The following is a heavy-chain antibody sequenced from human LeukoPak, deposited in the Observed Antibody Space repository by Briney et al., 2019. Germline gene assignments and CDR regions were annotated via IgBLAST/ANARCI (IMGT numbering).Heavy chain of an antibody. J-gene: IGHJ4*02. CDR3: ASAAYYYDSSGYYFSDGKRH. CDR1: GYTFTSYY. CDR2: INPSGGST. D-gene: IGHD3-22*01. Sequence: ASVKVSCKASGYTFTSYYMHWVRQAPGQGLEWMGIINPSGGSTSYAQKFQGRVTMTRDTSTSTVYMELSSLRSEDTAVYYCASAAYYYDSSGYYFSDGKRHWGQGTLVTVSS. V-gene: IGHV1-46*01.